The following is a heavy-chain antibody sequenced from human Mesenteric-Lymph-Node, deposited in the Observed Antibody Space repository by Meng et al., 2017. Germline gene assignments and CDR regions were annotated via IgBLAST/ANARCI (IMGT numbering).Heavy chain of an antibody. J-gene: IGHJ5*01. Sequence: GESLKISCAASGFTFSDYYMSWIRQAPGKGLEWVSYISSSGSTIYYADSVMSPFTISRNNAKNSLFLQMNSLRAEDTAVYYCASGPFFQRQDWFDPWGQGTLVTVSS. CDR3: ASGPFFQRQDWFDP. CDR1: GFTFSDYY. V-gene: IGHV3-11*04. D-gene: IGHD3-3*01. CDR2: ISSSGSTI.